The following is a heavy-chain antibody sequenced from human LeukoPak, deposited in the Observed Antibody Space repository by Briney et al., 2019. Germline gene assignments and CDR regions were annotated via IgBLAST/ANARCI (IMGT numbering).Heavy chain of an antibody. CDR2: IDWDDDK. V-gene: IGHV2-70*11. J-gene: IGHJ4*02. CDR3: ARMGGGSTGQPN. CDR1: GFSLSTSGMC. Sequence: SGPALVNPTQTLTLTCTFSGFSLSTSGMCVSWIRQPPGKALEWLSRIDWDDDKYYSTSLKTRLTISKDTSKNQVVLTMTNMDPVDTATYYCARMGGGSTGQPNWGQGTLVTVSS. D-gene: IGHD1-1*01.